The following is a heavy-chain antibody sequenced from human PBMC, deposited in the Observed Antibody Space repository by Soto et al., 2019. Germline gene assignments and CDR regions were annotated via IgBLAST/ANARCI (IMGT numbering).Heavy chain of an antibody. J-gene: IGHJ4*02. Sequence: EVLLLESGGGLVQPGGSLRLSCAASGYTFSDHALIWVRQAPGKGLEWVSLISGSGGITYYADSVKGRFTISRDNSKNTLYLQMHSLRADDTAVYYCASTDGGNNSGYPYWGQGTLVTVSS. CDR3: ASTDGGNNSGYPY. D-gene: IGHD3-22*01. V-gene: IGHV3-23*01. CDR2: ISGSGGIT. CDR1: GYTFSDHA.